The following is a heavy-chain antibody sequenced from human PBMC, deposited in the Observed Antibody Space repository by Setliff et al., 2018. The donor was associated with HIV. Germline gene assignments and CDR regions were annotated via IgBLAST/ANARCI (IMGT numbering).Heavy chain of an antibody. CDR1: GYTFTGYF. D-gene: IGHD3-9*01. CDR3: AREYDVLTGYYISAFDI. Sequence: ASVKVSCKASGYTFTGYFIHWVRQAPGQGHEWVGRINPNSGDTNFAQRFQGRITMTRDTSISTAYLDLNRLRSDDTAVYYCAREYDVLTGYYISAFDIWGQGTMVTVSS. J-gene: IGHJ3*02. CDR2: INPNSGDT. V-gene: IGHV1-2*06.